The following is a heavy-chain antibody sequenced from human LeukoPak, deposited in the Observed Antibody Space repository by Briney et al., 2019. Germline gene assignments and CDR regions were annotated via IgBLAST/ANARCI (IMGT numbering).Heavy chain of an antibody. Sequence: PGGSLTLSCAASGFTLSIFAMSWLRQAPGKGLEWVSAISASNRNTYYADSVKGRFTISRDKSKSTLYLQMNSLRAEDTAVYYCAKDLRYAFDIWGRGTMLPV. CDR3: AKDLRYAFDI. CDR1: GFTLSIFA. CDR2: ISASNRNT. V-gene: IGHV3-23*01. J-gene: IGHJ3*02.